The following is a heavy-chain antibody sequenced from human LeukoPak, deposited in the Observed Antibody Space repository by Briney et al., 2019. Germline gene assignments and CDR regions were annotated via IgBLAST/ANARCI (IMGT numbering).Heavy chain of an antibody. CDR1: VFTFSSYR. CDR3: ARGGDQIASAATGGDWFDP. J-gene: IGHJ5*02. CDR2: SSSSSSYI. D-gene: IGHD6-13*01. V-gene: IGHV3-21*01. Sequence: GGSLSLSCAAAVFTFSSYRMNWVRQAAGKGLEWVSSSSSSSSYIYYADSVKGRFTISRDNAKNSLYLQMNSLRAEDTAVYYCARGGDQIASAATGGDWFDPWGHGTLVTVSS.